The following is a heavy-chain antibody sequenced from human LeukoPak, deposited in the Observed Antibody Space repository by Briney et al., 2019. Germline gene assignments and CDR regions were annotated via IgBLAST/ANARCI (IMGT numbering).Heavy chain of an antibody. CDR3: ARDPRNYYGMDV. V-gene: IGHV4-4*02. CDR1: GGSISSSNW. CDR2: IYHSGST. J-gene: IGHJ6*02. Sequence: SGTLSLTCAVSGGSISSSNWWSWVRQPPGKGLEWIGEIYHSGSTNYNPSLKSRVTISVDTSKNQFSLKLSSVTAADTAVYYCARDPRNYYGMDVWGQGTTVTVSS.